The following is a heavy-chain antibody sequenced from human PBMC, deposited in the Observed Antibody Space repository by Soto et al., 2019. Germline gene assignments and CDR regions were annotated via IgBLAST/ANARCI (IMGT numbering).Heavy chain of an antibody. CDR1: GFTFSSYA. CDR2: ISGSGGST. V-gene: IGHV3-23*01. J-gene: IGHJ4*02. Sequence: GGSLRLSCAASGFTFSSYAMSWVRQAPGKGLEWVSAISGSGGSTYYADSVKGRFTISRDNSKNTLYLQMNSLRAEDTAVDYCAKDDSSGYHPNYFDYWGQGTLVTVSS. CDR3: AKDDSSGYHPNYFDY. D-gene: IGHD3-22*01.